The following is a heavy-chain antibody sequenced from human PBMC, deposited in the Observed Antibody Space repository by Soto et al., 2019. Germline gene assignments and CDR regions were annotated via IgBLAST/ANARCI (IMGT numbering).Heavy chain of an antibody. CDR3: ARMVRGVIHAFDI. CDR1: GGSISSSSYY. D-gene: IGHD3-10*01. CDR2: IYYSGST. V-gene: IGHV4-39*01. Sequence: SETLSLTCTVSGGSISSSSYYWGWIRQPPGKGLERIGSIYYSGSTYYNPSLKSRVTISVDTSKNQFSLKLSSVTAADTAVYYCARMVRGVIHAFDIWGQGTMVTVSS. J-gene: IGHJ3*02.